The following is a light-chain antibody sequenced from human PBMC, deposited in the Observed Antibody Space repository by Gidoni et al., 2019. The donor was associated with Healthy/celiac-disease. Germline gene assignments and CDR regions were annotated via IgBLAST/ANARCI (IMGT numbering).Light chain of an antibody. J-gene: IGKJ3*01. CDR3: QQYYSTPLT. V-gene: IGKV4-1*01. Sequence: DIVMTQSPDSLAVSLDERATIHCKSSQSVLYSSNNQNYLAWYQQKPGQPPKLLIYWASTRESGVPDRFSGSGSGTDFTLTISSLQAEDVAVYYCQQYYSTPLTFGPGTKVDIK. CDR2: WAS. CDR1: QSVLYSSNNQNY.